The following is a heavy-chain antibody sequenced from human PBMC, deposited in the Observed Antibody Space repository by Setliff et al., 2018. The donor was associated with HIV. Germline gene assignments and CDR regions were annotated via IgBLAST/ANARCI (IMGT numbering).Heavy chain of an antibody. CDR3: AKTYSSGWCPPCYYYYYGMDV. J-gene: IGHJ6*02. CDR2: IYYSGST. V-gene: IGHV4-39*01. Sequence: PSETLSLTCTVSGGSISSSSYYWGWIRQPPGKGLEWIGSIYYSGSTYYNPSLKGRVTMSVDTSKNQFSLKLSSVTAADTAVYYCAKTYSSGWCPPCYYYYYGMDVWGQGTTVTVSS. D-gene: IGHD6-19*01. CDR1: GGSISSSSYY.